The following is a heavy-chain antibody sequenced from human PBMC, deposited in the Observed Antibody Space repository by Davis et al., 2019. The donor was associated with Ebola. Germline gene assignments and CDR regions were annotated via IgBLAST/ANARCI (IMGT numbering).Heavy chain of an antibody. CDR1: GFTFSGSA. CDR2: IRSKANSYAT. CDR3: TLYYYDSSGYFDY. Sequence: GGSLRLSCAASGFTFSGSAMHWVRQASGKGLEWVGRIRSKANSYATAYAASVKGRFTISRDDSKNTAYLQMNSLKTEDTAVYYCTLYYYDSSGYFDYRGQGNLVTVSS. V-gene: IGHV3-73*01. D-gene: IGHD3-22*01. J-gene: IGHJ4*02.